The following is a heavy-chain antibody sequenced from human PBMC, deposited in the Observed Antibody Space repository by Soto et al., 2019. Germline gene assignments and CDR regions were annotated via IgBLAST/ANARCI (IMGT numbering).Heavy chain of an antibody. D-gene: IGHD6-13*01. CDR2: ISGSGGST. J-gene: IGHJ6*02. V-gene: IGHV3-23*01. CDR3: VKGQPLAENYYYYGMDV. CDR1: GFTFSSYA. Sequence: EVQLLESGGGLVQPGGSLRLSCAASGFTFSSYAMSWVRQAPGKGLEWVSAISGSGGSTYYADSVKGRFTISRDNSKNTLYLQMNSLRAEDTAVYYCVKGQPLAENYYYYGMDVWGQGTTVTVSS.